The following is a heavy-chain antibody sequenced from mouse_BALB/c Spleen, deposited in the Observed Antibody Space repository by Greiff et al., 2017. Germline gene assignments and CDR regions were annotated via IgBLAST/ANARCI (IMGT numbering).Heavy chain of an antibody. CDR3: ARGGGNYGFAY. J-gene: IGHJ3*01. CDR1: GYAFTNYW. D-gene: IGHD2-1*01. CDR2: IYPGSGNT. Sequence: QVQLQQSGAELVRPGTSVKISCKASGYAFTNYWLGWVKQRPGHGLEWIGDIYPGSGNTYYNEKFKGKATLTADKSSSTAYMQLSSLTSEDSAVYFCARGGGNYGFAYWGQGTLVTVSA. V-gene: IGHV1-63*01.